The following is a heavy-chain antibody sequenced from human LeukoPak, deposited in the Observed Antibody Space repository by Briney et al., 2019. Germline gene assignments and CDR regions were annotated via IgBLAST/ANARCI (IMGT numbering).Heavy chain of an antibody. Sequence: SETLSLTCTVSGGSISSGSYYWSWIPQPAGKGLEWIGRIYTSGSTNYNPSLKSRVTISVDTSKNQFSLKLSSVTAADTAVYYCARDAPVGMDVWGQGTTVTVSS. CDR1: GGSISSGSYY. V-gene: IGHV4-61*02. CDR2: IYTSGST. CDR3: ARDAPVGMDV. J-gene: IGHJ6*02.